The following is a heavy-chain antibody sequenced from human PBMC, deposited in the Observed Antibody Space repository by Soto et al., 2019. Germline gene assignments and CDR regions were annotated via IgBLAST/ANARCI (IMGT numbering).Heavy chain of an antibody. Sequence: GGSLRLSCAASGFTFSIYSMTWVRQTPGKGLEWVSTISSSSAYIYYPDSVKGRFTISRDNAKNSLFLQMNSLRTEDTAVYYCATDQLSLLNYDYWGQGTLVTVSS. CDR2: ISSSSAYI. CDR1: GFTFSIYS. J-gene: IGHJ4*02. CDR3: ATDQLSLLNYDY. V-gene: IGHV3-21*01. D-gene: IGHD1-1*01.